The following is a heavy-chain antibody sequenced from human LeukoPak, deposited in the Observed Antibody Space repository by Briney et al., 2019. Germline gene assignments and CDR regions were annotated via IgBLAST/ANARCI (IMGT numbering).Heavy chain of an antibody. V-gene: IGHV3-21*01. J-gene: IGHJ4*02. CDR3: ARDLAWGAFDY. CDR2: ISSSSTYI. Sequence: GGSLRLSCVASGFSFSSYTMNWVRQAPGKGLEWVSSISSSSTYIYYRDSVKGRFTISRDNAKNSLYLQMNSLRAEDTAVYYCARDLAWGAFDYWGQGTLVPVSS. D-gene: IGHD7-27*01. CDR1: GFSFSSYT.